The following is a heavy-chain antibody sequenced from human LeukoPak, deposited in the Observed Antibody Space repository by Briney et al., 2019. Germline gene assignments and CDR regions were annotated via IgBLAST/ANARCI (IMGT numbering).Heavy chain of an antibody. CDR3: ANTLGTRPPGFDYFDY. D-gene: IGHD1-1*01. CDR1: GFTFSSYG. Sequence: GGSLRLSCAASGFTFSSYGMHWVRQAPGKGLEWVAFIRYDGSNKYYADSVKGRFTISRDNSKNTLYLQLNSLRAEDTAVYYCANTLGTRPPGFDYFDYWGQGTLDTVSS. V-gene: IGHV3-30*02. CDR2: IRYDGSNK. J-gene: IGHJ4*02.